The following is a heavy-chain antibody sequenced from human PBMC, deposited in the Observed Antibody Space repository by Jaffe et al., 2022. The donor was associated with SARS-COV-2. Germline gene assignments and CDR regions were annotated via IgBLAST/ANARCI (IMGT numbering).Heavy chain of an antibody. D-gene: IGHD2-15*01. CDR1: GYTFTDYF. CDR2: INPDNGDS. J-gene: IGHJ4*02. V-gene: IGHV1-2*02. Sequence: QVQLVQSGAEVKKPGASVKVSCKASGYTFTDYFLHWVRQAPGQGLEWMGWINPDNGDSTSAQKFQGRVTMTRDTSISTAYVELSSLRSDDTAVYYCVRGGPVYVVAKTNIFDSWGQGALVTVSS. CDR3: VRGGPVYVVAKTNIFDS.